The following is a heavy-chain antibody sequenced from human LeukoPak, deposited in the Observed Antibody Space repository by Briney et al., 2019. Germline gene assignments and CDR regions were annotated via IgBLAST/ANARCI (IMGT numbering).Heavy chain of an antibody. D-gene: IGHD1/OR15-1a*01. CDR1: GFTFNSYW. Sequence: GGSLRHSCAASGFTFNSYWMSWVRKAPGKGLEWVANIRQDGSVQNYVDSVKGRFTISRDNPKNSVYLQMSSLRAEDTAVYYCLATTRSRGFDYWGQGTLVTVSS. V-gene: IGHV3-7*01. J-gene: IGHJ4*02. CDR2: IRQDGSVQ. CDR3: LATTRSRGFDY.